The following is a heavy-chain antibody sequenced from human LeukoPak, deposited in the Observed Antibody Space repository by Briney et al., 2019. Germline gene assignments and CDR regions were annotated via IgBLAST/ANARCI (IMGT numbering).Heavy chain of an antibody. D-gene: IGHD3-9*01. V-gene: IGHV3-53*01. CDR1: GFSVSASY. Sequence: GGSLRLSCAASGFSVSASYMSWVRQAPGKGLGWVSVIYSGDTTYYADSVKGRFTISRDNSQNTLYLQMNSLRAEDTAVYYCVRPRPYDIFPGDWGQGTLVTVSS. J-gene: IGHJ4*02. CDR3: VRPRPYDIFPGD. CDR2: IYSGDTT.